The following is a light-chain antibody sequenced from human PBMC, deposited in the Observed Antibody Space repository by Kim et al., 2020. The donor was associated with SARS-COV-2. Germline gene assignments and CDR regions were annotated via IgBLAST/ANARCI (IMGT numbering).Light chain of an antibody. Sequence: SVSPGQKTIITCSGDKLGHKYPCWYQQKPGQSPLLVIFQDSKRPSGIPERISGSNSGNTFTLTISGAQAMDEAVYYCQAWDNNTVVFGGGTQLTVL. CDR2: QDS. CDR3: QAWDNNTVV. CDR1: KLGHKY. J-gene: IGLJ2*01. V-gene: IGLV3-1*01.